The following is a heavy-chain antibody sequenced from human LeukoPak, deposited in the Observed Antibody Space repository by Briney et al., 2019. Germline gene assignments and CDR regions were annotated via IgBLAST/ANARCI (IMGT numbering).Heavy chain of an antibody. J-gene: IGHJ4*02. D-gene: IGHD6-13*01. Sequence: GGSLRLSCAASGFTFSSYAMSWVRPAPGKGLEWVSAISGSGGSTYYADSVKGRFTISRDNSKNTLYLQMNSLRAEDTAVYYCAKDLSSSSWYYFDYWGQGTLVTVSS. V-gene: IGHV3-23*01. CDR2: ISGSGGST. CDR1: GFTFSSYA. CDR3: AKDLSSSSWYYFDY.